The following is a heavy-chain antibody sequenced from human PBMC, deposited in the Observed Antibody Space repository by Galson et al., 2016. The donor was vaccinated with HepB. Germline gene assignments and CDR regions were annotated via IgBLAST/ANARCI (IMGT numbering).Heavy chain of an antibody. D-gene: IGHD3-16*02. CDR2: ISGSGVST. J-gene: IGHJ4*02. Sequence: SLRLSCAASGFTFSSYAMNWVRQAPGKGLEWVSAISGSGVSTFYADSVKGRLTISRDNSKNTLYLQMNSLRADDTAVYYCARDYPAFDYWGQGTLVTVST. CDR1: GFTFSSYA. V-gene: IGHV3-23*01. CDR3: ARDYPAFDY.